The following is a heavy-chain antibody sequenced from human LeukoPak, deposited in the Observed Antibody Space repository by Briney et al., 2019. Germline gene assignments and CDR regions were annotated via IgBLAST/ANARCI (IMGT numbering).Heavy chain of an antibody. Sequence: ASVKVSCKASGYTFTGYYMHWVRQAPGQGLEWMGWINPNSGGTNYAQKFQGRVTMTRDTSISTVYMELSRLRSDDTAVYYCARERRPDPVTTSIGYWGQGTLVTVSS. J-gene: IGHJ4*02. D-gene: IGHD4-11*01. CDR3: ARERRPDPVTTSIGY. CDR1: GYTFTGYY. V-gene: IGHV1-2*02. CDR2: INPNSGGT.